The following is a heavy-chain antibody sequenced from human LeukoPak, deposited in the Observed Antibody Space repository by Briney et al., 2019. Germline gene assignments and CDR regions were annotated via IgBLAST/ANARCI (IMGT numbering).Heavy chain of an antibody. CDR1: GFTFSSYG. J-gene: IGHJ4*02. CDR2: ISYDGSNK. V-gene: IGHV3-30*18. D-gene: IGHD3-10*01. CDR3: AKASGYFDY. Sequence: QPGRSLRLSCAASGFTFSSYGMHWVRQAPGKGLEWVAVISYDGSNKYYADSVKGRFTISRDNSKSTLYLQMNSLRAEDTAVYYCAKASGYFDYWGQGTLVTVSS.